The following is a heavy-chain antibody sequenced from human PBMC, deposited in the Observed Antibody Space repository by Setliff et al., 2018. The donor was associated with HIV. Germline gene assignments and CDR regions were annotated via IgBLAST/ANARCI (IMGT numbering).Heavy chain of an antibody. CDR3: ALTGHRLLRGYMDV. CDR2: VHHSGRTT. CDR1: GGPFSGYY. V-gene: IGHV4-34*01. Sequence: SETLSLTCAVYGGPFSGYYWGWIRQSPGKGLEWIGEVHHSGRTTNYNPSLKSRVTMSVDTSKNQFSLKLKSVTAADTAVYYCALTGHRLLRGYMDVWGKGTTVTVSS. D-gene: IGHD2-15*01. J-gene: IGHJ6*03.